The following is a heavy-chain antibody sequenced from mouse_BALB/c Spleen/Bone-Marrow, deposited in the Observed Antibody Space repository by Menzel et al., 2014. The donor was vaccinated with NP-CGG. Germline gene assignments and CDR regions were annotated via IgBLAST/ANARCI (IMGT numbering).Heavy chain of an antibody. Sequence: EVKLVESGGGLVKPGGSLKLSCAASGFTFSNFAMSWVRQTPDKRLEWVASISSGGSAYYPDSVKGRLSISRDNARDILFLQMSSLRSEDTAMYYCARGYDCNFDYWGQGTTLTVSS. CDR3: ARGYDCNFDY. V-gene: IGHV5-6-5*01. CDR1: GFTFSNFA. CDR2: ISSGGSA. J-gene: IGHJ2*01. D-gene: IGHD2-4*01.